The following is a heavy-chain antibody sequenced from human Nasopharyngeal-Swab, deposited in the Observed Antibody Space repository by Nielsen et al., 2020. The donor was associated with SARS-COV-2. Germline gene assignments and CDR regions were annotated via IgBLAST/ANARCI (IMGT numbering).Heavy chain of an antibody. V-gene: IGHV5-51*01. CDR2: IYHGDSDT. CDR1: GYSFTSYW. J-gene: IGHJ6*02. D-gene: IGHD4-17*01. Sequence: GESLKISCKGSGYSFTSYWIGWVRQMPGKGLEWMGIIYHGDSDTRYSPSFQGQVTISADKSISTAYLQWSSLKASDTAMYYCARRPTNGDYGAYGMDVWGQGTTVTVSS. CDR3: ARRPTNGDYGAYGMDV.